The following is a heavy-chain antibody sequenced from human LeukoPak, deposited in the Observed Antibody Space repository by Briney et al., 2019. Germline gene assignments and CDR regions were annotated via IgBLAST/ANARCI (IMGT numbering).Heavy chain of an antibody. Sequence: HAGGSLRLSCAASGFTFSSYCMHWVRQAPGKGLEWVAVIWYDGSNKYYADSVKGRFTISRDNSKNTLYLQMNSLRAEDTAVYYCARGGSGYYYGLYYFDYWGQGTLVTVSS. J-gene: IGHJ4*02. CDR2: IWYDGSNK. CDR1: GFTFSSYC. CDR3: ARGGSGYYYGLYYFDY. D-gene: IGHD3-22*01. V-gene: IGHV3-33*08.